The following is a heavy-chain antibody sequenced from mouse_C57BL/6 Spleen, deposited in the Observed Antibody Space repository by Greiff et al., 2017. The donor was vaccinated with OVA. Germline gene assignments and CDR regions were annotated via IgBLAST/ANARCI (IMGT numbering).Heavy chain of an antibody. CDR1: GFTFSSYA. CDR3: ARGGYGNYPWFAY. V-gene: IGHV5-4*03. D-gene: IGHD2-1*01. J-gene: IGHJ3*01. Sequence: EVKLMESGGGLVKPGGSLKLSCAASGFTFSSYAMSWVRQTPEKRLEWVATISDGGSYTYYPDHVKGRFTISRDNAKNNLYLQMSHLKSEDTAMYYCARGGYGNYPWFAYWGQGTLVTVSA. CDR2: ISDGGSYT.